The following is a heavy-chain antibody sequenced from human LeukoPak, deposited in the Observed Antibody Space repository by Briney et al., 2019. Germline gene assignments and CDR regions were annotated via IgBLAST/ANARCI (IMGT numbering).Heavy chain of an antibody. J-gene: IGHJ4*02. CDR1: GGTFSSYA. D-gene: IGHD2-8*02. Sequence: SVKVSCKASGGTFSSYAISWVRQAPGQGLEWMGGIIPIFGTANYAQKFQGRVTITADKSTSTAYMELSSLRSEDTAVYYCARELPKDWWSSGYYFDYWGQGTLVTVSS. CDR3: ARELPKDWWSSGYYFDY. V-gene: IGHV1-69*06. CDR2: IIPIFGTA.